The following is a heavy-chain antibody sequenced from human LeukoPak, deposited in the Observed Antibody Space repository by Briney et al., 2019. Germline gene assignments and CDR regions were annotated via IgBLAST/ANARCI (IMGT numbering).Heavy chain of an antibody. Sequence: PSETLSLTCTVSGGAISSGTYYWTWIRQPAGKGLEWIGRIYSSGSTSYNPSLDSRVRISIDTSKNQFSLKLSSVTAADTAVYYCASTQVFPTWGGAFDIWGQGTMVTVSS. V-gene: IGHV4-61*02. J-gene: IGHJ3*02. CDR3: ASTQVFPTWGGAFDI. D-gene: IGHD3-16*01. CDR1: GGAISSGTYY. CDR2: IYSSGST.